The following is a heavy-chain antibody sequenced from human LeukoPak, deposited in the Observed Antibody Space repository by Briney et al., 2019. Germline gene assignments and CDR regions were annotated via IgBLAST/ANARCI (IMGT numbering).Heavy chain of an antibody. V-gene: IGHV5-10-1*01. D-gene: IGHD6-13*01. CDR1: GYSFTSYW. CDR3: ARRPRQQLDFDY. J-gene: IGHJ4*02. Sequence: GESLRISCKGSGYSFTSYWISWVRQMPGKGLEWMGRIDPSDSYTNYSPSFQGHVTISADKSTSTAYLQWSSLTASDTAMYYCARRPRQQLDFDYWGQGTLVTVSS. CDR2: IDPSDSYT.